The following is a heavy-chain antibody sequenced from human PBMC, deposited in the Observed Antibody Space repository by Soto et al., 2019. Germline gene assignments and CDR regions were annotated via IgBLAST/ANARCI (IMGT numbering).Heavy chain of an antibody. CDR3: ARVWTTSDPTHDAFDI. V-gene: IGHV6-1*01. J-gene: IGHJ3*02. CDR1: GDSVSSNSAA. D-gene: IGHD2-21*01. Sequence: SQTLSLTSAISGDSVSSNSAAWNWIRQSPSRGLEWLGRTYYRSKWYNDYAVSVKSRITINPDTSKNQFSLQQNSVTPEDTAVYYGARVWTTSDPTHDAFDIWGQGTMVTVSS. CDR2: TYYRSKWYN.